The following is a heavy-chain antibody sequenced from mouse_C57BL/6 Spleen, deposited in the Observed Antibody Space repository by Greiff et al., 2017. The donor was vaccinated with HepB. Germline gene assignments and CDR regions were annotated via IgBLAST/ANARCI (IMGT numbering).Heavy chain of an antibody. J-gene: IGHJ4*01. CDR1: GFTFSDYG. CDR3: AKEVYYAMDY. Sequence: EVMLVESGGGLVKPGGSLKLSCAASGFTFSDYGMHWVRQAPEKGLEWVAYISSGSSTIYYADTVKGRFTISRDNAKNTLFLQMTSLRSEDTAMYYYAKEVYYAMDYWGQGTSVTVSS. CDR2: ISSGSSTI. V-gene: IGHV5-17*01.